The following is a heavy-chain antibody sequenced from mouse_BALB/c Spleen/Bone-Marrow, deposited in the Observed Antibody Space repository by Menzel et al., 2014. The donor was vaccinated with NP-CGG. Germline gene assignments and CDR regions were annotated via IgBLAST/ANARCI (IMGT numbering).Heavy chain of an antibody. CDR1: GYSITRGYN. D-gene: IGHD1-1*01. J-gene: IGHJ2*01. CDR2: IHYSGSA. V-gene: IGHV3-1*02. CDR3: TKEGYASSYAY. Sequence: EVQGVESGPDLVKPSQFLSLTCTVTGYSITRGYNWHWIRQFPGNKLEWMGYIHYSGSANYNPSLKSQISITRDTSKNQFFLQLNSVTTEDTATYYCTKEGYASSYAYWGQGTTLTVSS.